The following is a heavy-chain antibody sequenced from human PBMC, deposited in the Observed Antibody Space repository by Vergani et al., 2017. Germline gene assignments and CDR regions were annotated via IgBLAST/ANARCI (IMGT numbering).Heavy chain of an antibody. J-gene: IGHJ6*02. D-gene: IGHD7-27*01. CDR3: ARPNWGYGGMDV. CDR2: ISNHNGKT. Sequence: QVQLVQSGAEVKKPGASVKVPCKASGYTFIIYGISWVRQAPGQGLEWMGWISNHNGKTDYSQKFQGRVTMTTDISASTAYMELRSLRSDDTAMYYCARPNWGYGGMDVWGQGTTVTVSS. CDR1: GYTFIIYG. V-gene: IGHV1-18*01.